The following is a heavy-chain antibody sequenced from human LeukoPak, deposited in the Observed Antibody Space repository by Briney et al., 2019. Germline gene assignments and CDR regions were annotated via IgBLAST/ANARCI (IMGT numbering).Heavy chain of an antibody. Sequence: GGSLRLSCAASGFTFSTYSMHWVRQAPGKGLEWVAIIKQDESEKYYVDSVKGRFTISRDNAKNSLYLQMNSLRAEDTAVYYCARDPGGYSGYDVDYWGQGTLVTVSS. V-gene: IGHV3-7*01. J-gene: IGHJ4*02. CDR3: ARDPGGYSGYDVDY. CDR2: IKQDESEK. CDR1: GFTFSTYS. D-gene: IGHD5-12*01.